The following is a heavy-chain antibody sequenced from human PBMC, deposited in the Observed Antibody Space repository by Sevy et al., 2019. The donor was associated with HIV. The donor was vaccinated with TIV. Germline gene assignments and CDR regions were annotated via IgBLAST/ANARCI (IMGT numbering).Heavy chain of an antibody. D-gene: IGHD3-10*01. Sequence: SETLSLTCTVSGYSISSGYYWGRIRQPPGKGLEWIGSSLHSGSTYCNPSLESRVTISVDTSKNQFSLRMSSVTAADTAVYYCARGLYLDYWGQGILVTVSS. CDR2: SLHSGST. CDR1: GYSISSGYY. CDR3: ARGLYLDY. V-gene: IGHV4-38-2*02. J-gene: IGHJ4*02.